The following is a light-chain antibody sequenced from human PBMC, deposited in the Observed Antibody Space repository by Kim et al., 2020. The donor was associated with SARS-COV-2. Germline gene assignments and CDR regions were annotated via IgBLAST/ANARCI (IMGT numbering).Light chain of an antibody. CDR2: DVS. Sequence: QSALTQPASVSGSPGQSITISCTGTITDIGSYNYVSWYQQHPGKVPKVIISDVSNRPSGVSDRFSGSKSVNTASLTISGLQADDEADYYCSSYTSSSTLVFGGGTKVTVL. CDR3: SSYTSSSTLV. V-gene: IGLV2-14*03. J-gene: IGLJ2*01. CDR1: ITDIGSYNY.